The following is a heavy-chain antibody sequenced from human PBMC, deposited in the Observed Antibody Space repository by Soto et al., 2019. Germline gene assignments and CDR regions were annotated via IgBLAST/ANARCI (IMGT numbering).Heavy chain of an antibody. V-gene: IGHV3-33*01. Sequence: PGGSLRLSCAASGFTFSSYGMHWVRQAPGKGLEWVAVIWYDGSNKYYADSVKGRFTISRDNSKNTLYLQMNSLRAEDTAVYYCARDYYYDSSGYGYWGKGTLVTVSS. CDR3: ARDYYYDSSGYGY. CDR2: IWYDGSNK. CDR1: GFTFSSYG. J-gene: IGHJ4*02. D-gene: IGHD3-22*01.